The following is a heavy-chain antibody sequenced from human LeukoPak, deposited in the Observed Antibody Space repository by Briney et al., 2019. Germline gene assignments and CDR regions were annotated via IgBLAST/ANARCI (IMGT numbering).Heavy chain of an antibody. CDR3: ARAISDVLRFLEWLRAHDDYYMDV. V-gene: IGHV6-1*01. CDR1: GDSVSSNSAG. J-gene: IGHJ6*03. D-gene: IGHD3-3*01. Sequence: SQTLSLTCTISGDSVSSNSAGWNWIRQSPSRGLEWLGRTYYRSKWYNDYAVSVKSRITINPDTSKNQFSLQLNSVTPEDTAVYYCARAISDVLRFLEWLRAHDDYYMDVWGKGTTVTVSS. CDR2: TYYRSKWYN.